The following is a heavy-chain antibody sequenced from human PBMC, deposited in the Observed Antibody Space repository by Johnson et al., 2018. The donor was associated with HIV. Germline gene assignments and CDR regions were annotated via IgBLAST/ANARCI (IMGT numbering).Heavy chain of an antibody. CDR3: ARDETQRRYALTAFDI. D-gene: IGHD6-25*01. CDR1: GFTVSSNF. CDR2: IYSCGTT. Sequence: VQLVESGGGLVQPGRSLRLSCAASGFTVSSNFMTWVRQAPGKGLERASVIYSCGTTPYADSVKGRFTISSDTSKNTLSLQLNSLRPDDTAVYSCARDETQRRYALTAFDIWGQVTLVTVSS. J-gene: IGHJ3*02. V-gene: IGHV3-66*02.